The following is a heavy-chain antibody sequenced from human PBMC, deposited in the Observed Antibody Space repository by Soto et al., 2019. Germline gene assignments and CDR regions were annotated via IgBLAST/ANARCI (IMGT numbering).Heavy chain of an antibody. V-gene: IGHV1-8*01. J-gene: IGHJ5*02. CDR2: MNPNSGNT. Sequence: GASVKVSCKASGYSFTSYDINWVRQATGQGLEWMGWMNPNSGNTGYAQKFQGRVTMTRNTSISTAYMELSSLRSEDTAVYYCARGFGSSPTFDPWGQGTLVTVSS. CDR3: ARGFGSSPTFDP. D-gene: IGHD6-6*01. CDR1: GYSFTSYD.